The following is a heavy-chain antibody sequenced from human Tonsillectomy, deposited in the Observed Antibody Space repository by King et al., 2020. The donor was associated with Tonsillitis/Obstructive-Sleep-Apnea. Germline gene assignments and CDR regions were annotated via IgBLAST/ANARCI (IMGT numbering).Heavy chain of an antibody. CDR1: GYSFTSYW. CDR2: IDPSDSYT. CDR3: ASEGCYYSGMDV. Sequence: QLVQSGAEVKKPGESLRISCKGSGYSFTSYWISWVRQMPGKGLEWMGRIDPSDSYTDYSPSFQGHVTISADKSISTAYLQWSSLKASDTAMYYCASEGCYYSGMDVWGHGTTVIVSS. J-gene: IGHJ6*02. V-gene: IGHV5-10-1*03.